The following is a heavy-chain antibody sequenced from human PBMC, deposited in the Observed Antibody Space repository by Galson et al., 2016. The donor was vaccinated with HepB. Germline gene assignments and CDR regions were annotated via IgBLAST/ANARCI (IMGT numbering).Heavy chain of an antibody. D-gene: IGHD6-19*01. CDR3: ARDPYPAVAATCNWFDP. Sequence: SLRLSCAASAFATHILAWVRQAPGKGLEWVSTISGVDGNIYHAASVKGRFTISSDNSKNTVYLQMNSLRAEDTAVYYCARDPYPAVAATCNWFDPWGQGTLVTVSS. J-gene: IGHJ5*02. CDR2: ISGVDGNI. CDR1: AFATHI. V-gene: IGHV3-23*01.